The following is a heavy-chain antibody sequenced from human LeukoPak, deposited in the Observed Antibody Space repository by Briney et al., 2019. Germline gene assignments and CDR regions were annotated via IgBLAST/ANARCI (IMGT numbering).Heavy chain of an antibody. J-gene: IGHJ4*02. CDR2: ISNTGSYT. V-gene: IGHV3-11*03. Sequence: GGSLRLSCAASGFSFSDDYMSWIRQAPGQGLEWVSYISNTGSYTNYADSVRGRFTISRDNAKNSLYLQMYTLRAAGTAVYYCARSRGAGPGAHFDYWGPGTLVTVSS. CDR1: GFSFSDDY. D-gene: IGHD6-19*01. CDR3: ARSRGAGPGAHFDY.